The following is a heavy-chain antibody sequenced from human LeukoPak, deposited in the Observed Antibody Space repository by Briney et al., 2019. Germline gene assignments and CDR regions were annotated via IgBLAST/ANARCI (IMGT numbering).Heavy chain of an antibody. J-gene: IGHJ6*04. CDR2: ISGSGGTT. D-gene: IGHD2-15*01. CDR1: GFTFSSYA. CDR3: ANLPRYCSGGSCYPLGMDV. Sequence: GSLRLSCAAPGFTFSSYAMSWVRQAPGKGLDWVSGISGSGGTTYYADSVKGQFTISRANSTNTQYLQMNSLRAKDPAVYYCANLPRYCSGGSCYPLGMDVWGKGTTVIVSS. V-gene: IGHV3-23*01.